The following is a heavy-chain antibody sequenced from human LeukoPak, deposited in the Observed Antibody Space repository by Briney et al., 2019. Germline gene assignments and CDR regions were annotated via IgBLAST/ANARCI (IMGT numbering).Heavy chain of an antibody. CDR2: IYHSGST. V-gene: IGHV4-4*02. J-gene: IGHJ5*02. D-gene: IGHD6-6*01. CDR1: GGSISSSNW. CDR3: ARGLRAARLLGWFDP. Sequence: KPSGTLSLTCAVSGGSISSSNWWSWVRQPPGKGLEWIGEIYHSGSTNYNPSLKSRVTISVDTSKNQFSLKLSSVTAADTAVYYCARGLRAARLLGWFDPWGQGTLVTVSS.